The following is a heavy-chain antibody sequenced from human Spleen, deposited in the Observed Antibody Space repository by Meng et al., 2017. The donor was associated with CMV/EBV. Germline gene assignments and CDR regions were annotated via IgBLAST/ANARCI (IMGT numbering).Heavy chain of an antibody. CDR2: IYYSGST. J-gene: IGHJ4*02. CDR3: ARGPDDFDY. Sequence: QVRLQESGPGLVKPSETLSLTGTVSGGSLSSYYWSWIRQPPGKGLEWIGYIYYSGSTRYIPSLKSRVSMSVDTSKNQFSLKLSSVTAADTAVYYCARGPDDFDYWGQGTLVTVSS. V-gene: IGHV4-59*01. D-gene: IGHD1-14*01. CDR1: GGSLSSYY.